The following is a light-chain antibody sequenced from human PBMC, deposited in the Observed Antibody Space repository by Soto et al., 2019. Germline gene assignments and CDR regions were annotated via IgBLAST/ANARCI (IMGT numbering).Light chain of an antibody. CDR1: QTISTS. CDR3: QQSFGTPRT. Sequence: DIQMTQSPSSLSASVRDRVTITCLASQTISTSLNWYQQKPGKAPKLLISAASSLQSGVPSRFSGSGSGTAFTLTISSLQTEDFATYYCQQSFGTPRTFGQGTKVEIK. J-gene: IGKJ1*01. V-gene: IGKV1-39*01. CDR2: AAS.